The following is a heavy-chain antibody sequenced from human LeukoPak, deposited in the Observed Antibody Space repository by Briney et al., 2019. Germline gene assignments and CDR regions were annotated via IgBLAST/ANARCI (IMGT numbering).Heavy chain of an antibody. V-gene: IGHV4-39*01. CDR2: VYNSRDT. CDR1: GRPHNISTYY. Sequence: SEPLSLPCTLSGRPHNISTYYWPSVPQPPAKGLEWVGGVYNSRDTSYIASLKSRVAISVNTSRTQVSLTMSSGTGADTAVYYCARHRKSPQFDYWGQGTLVTVSS. CDR3: ARHRKSPQFDY. J-gene: IGHJ4*02.